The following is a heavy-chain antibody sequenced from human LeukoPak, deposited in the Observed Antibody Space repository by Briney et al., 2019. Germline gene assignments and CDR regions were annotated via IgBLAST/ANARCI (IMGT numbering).Heavy chain of an antibody. CDR3: ANAGGDSRPHDF. Sequence: GGSLRLSCAASGLTFSSYAMSWVRQAPGKGPEWVSAISGNGISTSYADAVKGRFTISRDNSKNTLSLQMNSLRAEDTAVYYCANAGGDSRPHDFWGQGTLVTASS. CDR1: GLTFSSYA. D-gene: IGHD2-21*02. CDR2: ISGNGIST. V-gene: IGHV3-23*01. J-gene: IGHJ4*02.